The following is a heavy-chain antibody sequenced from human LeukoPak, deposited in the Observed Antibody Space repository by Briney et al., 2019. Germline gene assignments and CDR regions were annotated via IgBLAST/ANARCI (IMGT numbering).Heavy chain of an antibody. Sequence: EASVKVSCKASGGTFSSYAISWVRQAPGQGLEWMGGIIPIFGTANYAQKFQGRVTITADESTSTAYMELSSLRSEDTAMYYCARGPMHSSGGGYFDYWGQGTLVTVSS. CDR2: IIPIFGTA. D-gene: IGHD6-19*01. CDR3: ARGPMHSSGGGYFDY. J-gene: IGHJ4*02. CDR1: GGTFSSYA. V-gene: IGHV1-69*13.